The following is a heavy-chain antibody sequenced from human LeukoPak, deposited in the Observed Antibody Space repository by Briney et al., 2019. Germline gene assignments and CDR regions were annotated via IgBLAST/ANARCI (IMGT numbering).Heavy chain of an antibody. Sequence: SETLSLTCTVSGGSISSYYWSWIRQPPGKGLEWIGHIYYSGSTNYNPSLKSRVTISVDTSKNQFSLKLSSVTAADTAVYYCARHGRRDGYNYFVYWSQASLVTVSS. D-gene: IGHD5-24*01. CDR3: ARHGRRDGYNYFVY. CDR1: GGSISSYY. V-gene: IGHV4-59*01. J-gene: IGHJ4*02. CDR2: IYYSGST.